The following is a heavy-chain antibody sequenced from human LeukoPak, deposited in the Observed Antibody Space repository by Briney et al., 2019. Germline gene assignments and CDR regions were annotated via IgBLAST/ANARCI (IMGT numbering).Heavy chain of an antibody. CDR1: GFTLDRYA. Sequence: GRSLRLSCVAFGFTLDRYAMHWVRQAPGKGLEWVAGFSLDTDRIDYADSVKGRFTVSKDDAKKTLYLQMNNLRTEDTALYFCTKDITPGGADVWGQGTTVTVS. CDR3: TKDITPGGADV. J-gene: IGHJ6*02. V-gene: IGHV3-9*01. CDR2: FSLDTDRI. D-gene: IGHD3-10*01.